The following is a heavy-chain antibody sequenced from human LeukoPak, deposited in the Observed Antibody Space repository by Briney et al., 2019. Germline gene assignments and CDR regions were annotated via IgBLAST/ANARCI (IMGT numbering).Heavy chain of an antibody. CDR3: ARDTRQRGYSGYDSGYFDY. CDR2: ISSSGSTI. V-gene: IGHV3-48*03. J-gene: IGHJ4*02. D-gene: IGHD5-12*01. CDR1: GFTFSSYE. Sequence: PGGSLRLSCAASGFTFSSYEMNWVRQAPGKGQERVSYISSSGSTIYYADSVKGRFTISRDNAKNSLYLQMNSLRAEDTAVYYCARDTRQRGYSGYDSGYFDYWGQGTLVTVSS.